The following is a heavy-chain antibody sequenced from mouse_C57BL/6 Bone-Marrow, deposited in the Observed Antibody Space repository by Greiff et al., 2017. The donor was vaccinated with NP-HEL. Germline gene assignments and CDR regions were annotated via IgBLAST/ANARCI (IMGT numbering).Heavy chain of an antibody. V-gene: IGHV1-61*01. Sequence: QVQLQQPGAELVRPGSSVKLSCKASGYTFTSYWMDWVKQRPGQGLEWIGNIYPSDSETHYNQKFKDKATLTVDKSSSTAYMQLSSLTSEDSAVYYCARTCSRVTTVVATNSMDYWGQGTSVTVSS. CDR1: GYTFTSYW. D-gene: IGHD1-1*01. CDR3: ARTCSRVTTVVATNSMDY. CDR2: IYPSDSET. J-gene: IGHJ4*01.